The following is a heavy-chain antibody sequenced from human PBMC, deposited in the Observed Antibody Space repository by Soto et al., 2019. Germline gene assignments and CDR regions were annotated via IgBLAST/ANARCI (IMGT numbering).Heavy chain of an antibody. CDR1: GFTFSSYG. D-gene: IGHD3-9*01. V-gene: IGHV3-33*01. CDR3: ARDLTLTRHRYYYGMDV. J-gene: IGHJ6*02. CDR2: IWYDGSNK. Sequence: PVGSLRLSCAASGFTFSSYGMHWVRQAPGKGLEWVAVIWYDGSNKYYADSVKGRFTISRDNSKNTLYLQMNSLRAEDTAVYYCARDLTLTRHRYYYGMDVWGQGTTVTV.